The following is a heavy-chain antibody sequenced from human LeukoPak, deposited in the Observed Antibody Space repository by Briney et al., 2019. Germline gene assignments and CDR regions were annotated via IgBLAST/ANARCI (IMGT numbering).Heavy chain of an antibody. J-gene: IGHJ4*02. Sequence: GRSLRLSCAASGFTFSTYAMHWVRQAPGKGLDWVADISYDVSSRSYADSVRGRFIISRDNSKSTLYVEMNSLRSEDTAVYYCARPRLLWFGELLYRGRNYFDYWGQGTLVTVSS. D-gene: IGHD3-10*01. CDR2: ISYDVSSR. V-gene: IGHV3-30-3*01. CDR3: ARPRLLWFGELLYRGRNYFDY. CDR1: GFTFSTYA.